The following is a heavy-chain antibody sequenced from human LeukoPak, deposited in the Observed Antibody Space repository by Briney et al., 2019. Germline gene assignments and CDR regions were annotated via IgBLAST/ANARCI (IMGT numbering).Heavy chain of an antibody. CDR2: ISSSGSTI. CDR1: GFTFSSYE. D-gene: IGHD5-18*01. CDR3: ARARYSYGVGSTY. V-gene: IGHV3-48*03. Sequence: GGSLRLSCAASGFTFSSYEMNWVRQAPGKGLEWVSYISSSGSTIYYADSVKGRFTISRDNAKNSLYLQMNSLRAEDMAVYYCARARYSYGVGSTYWGQGTLVTVSS. J-gene: IGHJ4*02.